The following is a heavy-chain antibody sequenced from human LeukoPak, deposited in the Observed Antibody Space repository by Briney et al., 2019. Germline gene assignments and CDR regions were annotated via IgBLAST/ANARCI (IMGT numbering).Heavy chain of an antibody. J-gene: IGHJ4*02. V-gene: IGHV3-7*05. CDR3: ARGGGILEY. CDR2: IKQDGSDK. Sequence: GGSLRLSCAASGFTFSSYWMSWVRQAPGKGLEWVASIKQDGSDKSYVDSVKGRFTISRDNANISLYLHMNSLRAEDTAMYYCARGGGILEYWGKGTLVTVSS. CDR1: GFTFSSYW. D-gene: IGHD1-14*01.